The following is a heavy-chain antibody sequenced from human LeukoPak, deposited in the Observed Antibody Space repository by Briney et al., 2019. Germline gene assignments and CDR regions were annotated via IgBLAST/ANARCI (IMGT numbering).Heavy chain of an antibody. D-gene: IGHD6-19*01. V-gene: IGHV7-4-1*02. CDR2: INTNTGDP. CDR1: GYTFSTYA. CDR3: ATDPAVAGTLNYWFDP. Sequence: ASVKVSCKASGYTFSTYAVNWVRQAPGQGLEWMGWINTNTGDPTYAQGFTGRFVFSLDTSVTTVYLQISSLRAEDTAVYYCATDPAVAGTLNYWFDPWGQGTLVTVSS. J-gene: IGHJ5*02.